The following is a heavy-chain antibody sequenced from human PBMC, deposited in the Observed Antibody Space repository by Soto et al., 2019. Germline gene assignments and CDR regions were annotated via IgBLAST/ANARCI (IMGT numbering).Heavy chain of an antibody. V-gene: IGHV4-39*01. J-gene: IGHJ5*02. CDR3: ARHRGYYDSSGYLIPNWFDP. D-gene: IGHD3-22*01. CDR2: IYYSGST. Sequence: QLQLQESGPGLVKPSETLSLTCTVSGGSISSSSYYWGGIRQPPGKGLEWIGRIYYSGSTYYNPSLKSRVTISVDTSKHQFSLKLSSVTAADTAVYSCARHRGYYDSSGYLIPNWFDPWGQGTLVTVSS. CDR1: GGSISSSSYY.